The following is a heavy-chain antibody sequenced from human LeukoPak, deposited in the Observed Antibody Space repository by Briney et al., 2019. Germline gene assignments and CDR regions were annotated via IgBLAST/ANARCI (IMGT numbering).Heavy chain of an antibody. V-gene: IGHV3-74*01. CDR3: ARERTAFYMDV. D-gene: IGHD5-18*01. J-gene: IGHJ6*03. CDR1: GFTFSSYW. CDR2: INDDGRST. Sequence: GGSLRLSCAASGFTFSSYWMHWVRQAPGKGLVGVSRINDDGRSTSYADSVKGRFTISRDNAKNTLYLQMNSLRAEDTAVYYCARERTAFYMDVWGKGTTVTVSS.